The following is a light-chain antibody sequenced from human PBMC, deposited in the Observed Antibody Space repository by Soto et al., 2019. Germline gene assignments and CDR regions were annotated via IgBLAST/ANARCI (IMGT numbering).Light chain of an antibody. CDR3: QQYGNSPRT. J-gene: IGKJ5*01. CDR2: GAS. Sequence: EIVLTQSPGTLSLSPGERATLSCRASQSVRSTYLAWYQQKPGQAPRLLIYGASSRATGIPDRFSGSGSGTHFTLTISRLEPEDVAVYFCQQYGNSPRTFGQGTRLEIK. CDR1: QSVRSTY. V-gene: IGKV3-20*01.